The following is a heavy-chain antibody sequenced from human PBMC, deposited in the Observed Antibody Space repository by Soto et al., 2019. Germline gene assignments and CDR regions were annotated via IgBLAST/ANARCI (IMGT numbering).Heavy chain of an antibody. V-gene: IGHV3-74*01. Sequence: EVQLVESGGGLVQPGGSLRLSCAASEFTFNNYWMHWVRQVPGKGLEWVSRINTDGSTTNYADSVMGRCTISRDNADNTVYLQMNSLRADDTAVYYCARGIYLKYGLDVWGQGATVTVSS. CDR3: ARGIYLKYGLDV. D-gene: IGHD3-16*02. CDR2: INTDGSTT. CDR1: EFTFNNYW. J-gene: IGHJ6*02.